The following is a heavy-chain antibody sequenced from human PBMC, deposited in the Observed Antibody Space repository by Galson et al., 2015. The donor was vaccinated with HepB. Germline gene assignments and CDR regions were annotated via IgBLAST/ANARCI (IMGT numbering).Heavy chain of an antibody. Sequence: SLRLSCAASGFTFSSYGMSWVRQAPGKGLEWVSAISGSGGSTYYADSVKGRFTISRDNSKNTLYLQMNSLRAEDTAVYYCAKDHVWGIVVVVAATAFDYWGQGTLVTVSS. J-gene: IGHJ4*02. CDR1: GFTFSSYG. V-gene: IGHV3-23*01. CDR2: ISGSGGST. CDR3: AKDHVWGIVVVVAATAFDY. D-gene: IGHD2-15*01.